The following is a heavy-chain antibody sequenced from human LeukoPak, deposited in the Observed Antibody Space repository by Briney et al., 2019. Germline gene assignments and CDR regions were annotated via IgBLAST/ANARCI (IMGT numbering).Heavy chain of an antibody. CDR2: IIPIFGTA. V-gene: IGHV1-69*05. J-gene: IGHJ4*02. D-gene: IGHD6-19*01. CDR3: AKMGLKQWPYNYFDY. Sequence: SVKVSCKASGGTFSSYAISWVRQAPGQGLEWMGGIIPIFGTANYAQKFQGRVTITTDESTSTAYMELSSLRSEDTAVYYCAKMGLKQWPYNYFDYWGQGSLVTVSS. CDR1: GGTFSSYA.